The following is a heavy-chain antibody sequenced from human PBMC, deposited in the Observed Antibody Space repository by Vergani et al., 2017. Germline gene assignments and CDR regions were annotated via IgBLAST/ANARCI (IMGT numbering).Heavy chain of an antibody. J-gene: IGHJ4*02. CDR3: AKVPGVVTQGWSDY. V-gene: IGHV1-69*01. CDR1: GGTFSSYA. Sequence: QVQLVQSGAEVKKPGSSVKVSCKASGGTFSSYAISWVRQAPGQGLEWMGGIIPIFGTANYAQKFQGRVTITADESTSTAYMELNSLRAEDTAVYYCAKVPGVVTQGWSDYWGQGTLVTVSS. D-gene: IGHD4-23*01. CDR2: IIPIFGTA.